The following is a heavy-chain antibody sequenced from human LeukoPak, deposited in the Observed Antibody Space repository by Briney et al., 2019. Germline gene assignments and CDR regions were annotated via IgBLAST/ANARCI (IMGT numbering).Heavy chain of an antibody. CDR2: IIPTFGTA. V-gene: IGHV1-69*05. J-gene: IGHJ6*03. CDR1: GGTFSSYA. Sequence: SVKVSCKASGGTFSSYAISWVRQAPGQGLEWMGGIIPTFGTANYAQKFQGRVTITTDESTSTAYMELSSLRSEDTAVYYCASEKVPSIAARGTVGYYYYYMDVWGKGTTVTVSS. CDR3: ASEKVPSIAARGTVGYYYYYMDV. D-gene: IGHD6-6*01.